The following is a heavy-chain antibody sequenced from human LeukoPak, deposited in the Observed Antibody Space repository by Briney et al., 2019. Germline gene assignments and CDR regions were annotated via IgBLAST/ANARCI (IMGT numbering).Heavy chain of an antibody. Sequence: PGGSLRLSXAASGFTFSSYEMNWVRQAPGKGLEWVSYISSSGSTIYYADSVTGRFTISRDNAKNSLYLQMNSLRAEDTAIYYCARDGLFYHDNSGGDLTWGQGTMVTVSS. CDR3: ARDGLFYHDNSGGDLT. CDR2: ISSSGSTI. V-gene: IGHV3-48*03. CDR1: GFTFSSYE. J-gene: IGHJ3*01. D-gene: IGHD3-22*01.